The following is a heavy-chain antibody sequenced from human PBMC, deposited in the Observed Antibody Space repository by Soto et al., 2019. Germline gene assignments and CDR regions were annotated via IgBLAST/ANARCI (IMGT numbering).Heavy chain of an antibody. D-gene: IGHD3-10*01. Sequence: SETLSLTCTVSGGSISSYYWSWIRQPPGKGLEWIGYIYYSGSTNYNPSLKSRVTISVDTSKNQFSLKLSSVTAADTAVYYCARFTITMVRGAKFDPWGQGTLVTVSS. V-gene: IGHV4-59*01. CDR3: ARFTITMVRGAKFDP. CDR2: IYYSGST. J-gene: IGHJ5*02. CDR1: GGSISSYY.